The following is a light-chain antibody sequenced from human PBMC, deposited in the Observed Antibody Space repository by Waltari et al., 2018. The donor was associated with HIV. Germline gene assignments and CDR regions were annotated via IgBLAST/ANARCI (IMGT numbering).Light chain of an antibody. CDR1: DLDLGLYKF. Sequence: AVTQPASVSGLPGQSTTISCTVADLDLGLYKFVSWYQQHSDNPPRLLLHDVDRRASGVSDRFSGSMSGNTASLTISGLRAEDEGHYYCASFTDDNTVIFGGGTEVTVL. J-gene: IGLJ2*01. CDR2: DVD. V-gene: IGLV2-14*03. CDR3: ASFTDDNTVI.